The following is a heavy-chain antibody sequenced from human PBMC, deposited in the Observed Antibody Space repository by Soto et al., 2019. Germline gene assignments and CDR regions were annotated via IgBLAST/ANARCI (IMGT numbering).Heavy chain of an antibody. CDR3: ARDYEPKVYYDFWSGYYPTGDY. J-gene: IGHJ4*02. V-gene: IGHV3-30-3*01. D-gene: IGHD3-3*01. CDR1: GFTFSSYA. CDR2: ISYDGSNK. Sequence: PGGSLRLSCAASGFTFSSYAMHWVRQAPGKGLEWVAVISYDGSNKYYADSVKGRFTISRDNSKNTLYLQMNSLRAEDTAVYYCARDYEPKVYYDFWSGYYPTGDYWGQVTLVTVP.